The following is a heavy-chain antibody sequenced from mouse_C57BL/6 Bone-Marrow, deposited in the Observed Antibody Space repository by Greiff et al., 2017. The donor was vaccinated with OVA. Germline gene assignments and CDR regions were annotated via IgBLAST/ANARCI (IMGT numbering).Heavy chain of an antibody. Sequence: EVQLQQSGGGLVQPGESLKLSCESNEYEFPSHDMSWVRKTPEKRLELVAAINSDGGSTYYPDTMERRFIISRDNTKKTLYLQMSSLRSEDTALYYCARRAYGNLYWYFDVWGTGTTVTVSS. CDR2: INSDGGST. CDR3: ARRAYGNLYWYFDV. D-gene: IGHD2-1*01. J-gene: IGHJ1*03. V-gene: IGHV5-2*01. CDR1: EYEFPSHD.